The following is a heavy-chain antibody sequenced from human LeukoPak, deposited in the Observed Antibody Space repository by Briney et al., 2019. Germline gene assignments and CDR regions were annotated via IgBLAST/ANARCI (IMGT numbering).Heavy chain of an antibody. Sequence: GGSLRLSCAASGFTFGNYWMHWVRQAPGKGLVWISRINGDGSTTAYADSVKGRVTISRDNAQNTLYLQMNSLRAEDTAVYYCARAPVGNLYYFDYWGQGSLVTVS. CDR3: ARAPVGNLYYFDY. CDR1: GFTFGNYW. D-gene: IGHD1-26*01. J-gene: IGHJ4*02. V-gene: IGHV3-74*01. CDR2: INGDGSTT.